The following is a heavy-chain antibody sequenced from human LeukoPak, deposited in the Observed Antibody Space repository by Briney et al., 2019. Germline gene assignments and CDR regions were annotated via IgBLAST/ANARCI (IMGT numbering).Heavy chain of an antibody. Sequence: SGGSLRLSCAASEFTFSGYAMTWVRQAPGKGLEWVSLISGSAASTYYADSVKGRFTISRDNAKNTLYLQMHSLRGEDTALYYCARGRDVFDIWGQGTMVTVSS. V-gene: IGHV3-23*01. J-gene: IGHJ3*02. CDR1: EFTFSGYA. CDR2: ISGSAAST. CDR3: ARGRDVFDI.